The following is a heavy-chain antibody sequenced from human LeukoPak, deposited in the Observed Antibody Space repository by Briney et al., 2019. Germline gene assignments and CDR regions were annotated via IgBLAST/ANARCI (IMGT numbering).Heavy chain of an antibody. CDR2: IKQDGSEK. Sequence: PGGSLRLACAASGFTFSSYWMSWVRQAPGKELEWVANIKQDGSEKYYVDSVKGRFTISRDNAKNSLYLQMNSLRAEDTAVYYSARVNFLEWLLSDYWGQGTLVTVSA. CDR1: GFTFSSYW. CDR3: ARVNFLEWLLSDY. J-gene: IGHJ4*02. D-gene: IGHD3-3*01. V-gene: IGHV3-7*01.